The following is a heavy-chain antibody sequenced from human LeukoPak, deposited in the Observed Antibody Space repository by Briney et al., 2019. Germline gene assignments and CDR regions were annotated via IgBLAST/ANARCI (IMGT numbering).Heavy chain of an antibody. V-gene: IGHV3-30-3*01. Sequence: GGSLRLSCAASGFTFSTSSMHWVRQAPGKELEWVAVTSYDESIKVYAESVKGRFTISRDNSENTLYLQMNSLKFEDTAVYYCATEGHSSGWAGTFDIWGQGTMVTISS. D-gene: IGHD6-25*01. CDR3: ATEGHSSGWAGTFDI. CDR1: GFTFSTSS. CDR2: TSYDESIK. J-gene: IGHJ3*02.